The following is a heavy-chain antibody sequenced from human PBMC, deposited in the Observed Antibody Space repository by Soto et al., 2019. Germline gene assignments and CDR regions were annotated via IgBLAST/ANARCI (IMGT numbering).Heavy chain of an antibody. V-gene: IGHV3-74*01. D-gene: IGHD1-26*01. CDR1: GFTFSSHW. CDR3: ARDRVVGTTTFDY. CDR2: LNGDASRT. J-gene: IGHJ4*02. Sequence: GGSLRLSCAASGFTFSSHWMHWVRQAPGEGLVWVSRLNGDASRTTYADFVKGRFTISRDNAKNTLYLQMNSLRAEDTAVYYCARDRVVGTTTFDYWGRGILVTVSS.